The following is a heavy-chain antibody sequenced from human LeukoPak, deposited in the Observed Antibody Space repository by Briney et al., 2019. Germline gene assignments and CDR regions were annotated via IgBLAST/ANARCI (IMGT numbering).Heavy chain of an antibody. CDR2: IYTSGST. CDR3: ARDYRWGKWQQHPDY. D-gene: IGHD6-13*01. V-gene: IGHV4-61*02. J-gene: IGHJ4*02. Sequence: PSQTLSLTCTVSGGSISSGSYYWSWIRQPAGKGLEWIGRIYTSGSTNYNPSLESRVTISVDTSKNQFSLKLSSVTAADTAVYYCARDYRWGKWQQHPDYWGQGTLVTVSS. CDR1: GGSISSGSYY.